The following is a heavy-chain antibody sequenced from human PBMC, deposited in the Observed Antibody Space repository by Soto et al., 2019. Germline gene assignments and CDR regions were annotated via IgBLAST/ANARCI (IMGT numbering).Heavy chain of an antibody. Sequence: SETLSLTCTVSGGSISSYYWSWIRQPPGKELEWIGYIYYNGGTTYNPSLKSRVTISVDTSKNQFSLKLSSVTAADTAVYYCASQLEMATSLYFDYWGQGTLVTVSS. CDR1: GGSISSYY. D-gene: IGHD1-1*01. J-gene: IGHJ4*02. CDR3: ASQLEMATSLYFDY. CDR2: IYYNGGT. V-gene: IGHV4-59*01.